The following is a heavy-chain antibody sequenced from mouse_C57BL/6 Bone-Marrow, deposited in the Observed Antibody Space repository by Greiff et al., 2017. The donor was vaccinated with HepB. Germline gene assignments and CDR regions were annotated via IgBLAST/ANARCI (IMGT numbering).Heavy chain of an antibody. CDR2: SRNKANDYTT. CDR1: GFTFSDFY. Sequence: EVQLVDSGGGLVQSGRSLRLSCATSGFTFSDFYMEWVRQAPGKGLEWIAASRNKANDYTTEYSASVKGRFIVSRDTSQSILYLQMNALRAEDTAIYYCARDAATTFPFAYWGQGTLVTVSA. V-gene: IGHV7-1*01. D-gene: IGHD1-1*01. J-gene: IGHJ3*01. CDR3: ARDAATTFPFAY.